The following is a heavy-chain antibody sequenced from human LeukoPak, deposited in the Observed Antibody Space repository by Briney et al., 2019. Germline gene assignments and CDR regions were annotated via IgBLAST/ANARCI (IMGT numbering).Heavy chain of an antibody. CDR1: GYTFTGYY. V-gene: IGHV1-2*02. CDR3: ASQDDYGDPADFQH. Sequence: ASVKVSCKASGYTFTGYYMHWVRQAPGQGLEWMGWINPNSGGTNYAQKFQGRVTMNRDTSISTAYMELSRLRSDDTAGYYCASQDDYGDPADFQHWGQGTLVTVSS. D-gene: IGHD4-17*01. CDR2: INPNSGGT. J-gene: IGHJ1*01.